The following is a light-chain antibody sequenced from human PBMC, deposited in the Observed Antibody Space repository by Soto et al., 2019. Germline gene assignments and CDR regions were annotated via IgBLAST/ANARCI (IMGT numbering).Light chain of an antibody. CDR1: SPNVGTNP. CDR2: TNS. CDR3: AAWDDSRSGPV. J-gene: IGLJ2*01. V-gene: IGLV1-47*02. Sequence: QSVLTQPPSASGTPGQTVTVSCSISSPNVGTNPVSWYQQLPGTAPKLLIYTNSQRPLGVPVRFSGSKSGTSASLAISGLRSEDDADYYCAAWDDSRSGPVFGGGTKVTVL.